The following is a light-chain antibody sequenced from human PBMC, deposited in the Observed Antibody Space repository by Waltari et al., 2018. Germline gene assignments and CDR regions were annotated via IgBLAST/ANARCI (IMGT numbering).Light chain of an antibody. J-gene: IGLJ3*02. Sequence: QSVLTQPPSVSGAPGQRVTIPCTGSSSNLGTGYDVHWYQQFPGTAPKLLIYRTINRPPVVPYLFSVSKSCTSASLVITGLQAEDVADYYCQTYDTSLSQVFGGGTKLTVL. V-gene: IGLV1-40*01. CDR3: QTYDTSLSQV. CDR1: SSNLGTGYD. CDR2: RTI.